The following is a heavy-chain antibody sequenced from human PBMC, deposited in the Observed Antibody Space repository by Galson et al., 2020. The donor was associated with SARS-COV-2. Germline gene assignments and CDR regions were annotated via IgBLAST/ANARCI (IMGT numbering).Heavy chain of an antibody. CDR3: AKVRSGTFFFDY. J-gene: IGHJ4*02. CDR2: ILGSGSGT. D-gene: IGHD3-10*01. V-gene: IGHV3-23*01. Sequence: WGSLRLSCAASGFTFSSSAMGWVRQAPGKGLEWVSVILGSGSGTYYADSVRGRFTISRDNSKDTVYLQVNSLRDEDTAVYYCAKVRSGTFFFDYWGQGTLVTVSS. CDR1: GFTFSSSA.